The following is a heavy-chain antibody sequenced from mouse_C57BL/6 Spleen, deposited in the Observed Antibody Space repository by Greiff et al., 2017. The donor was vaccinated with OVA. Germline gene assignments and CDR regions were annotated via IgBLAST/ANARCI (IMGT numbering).Heavy chain of an antibody. D-gene: IGHD4-1*02. J-gene: IGHJ3*01. Sequence: DVKLVESGGGLVQPGGSMKLSCVASGFTFSNYWMNWVRQSPEKGLEWVAQIRLKSDNYATHYAESVKGRFTISRDDSKSSVYLQMNNLRAEDTGIYYCTGFNWDEGWFAYWGQGTLVTVSA. V-gene: IGHV6-3*01. CDR1: GFTFSNYW. CDR2: IRLKSDNYAT. CDR3: TGFNWDEGWFAY.